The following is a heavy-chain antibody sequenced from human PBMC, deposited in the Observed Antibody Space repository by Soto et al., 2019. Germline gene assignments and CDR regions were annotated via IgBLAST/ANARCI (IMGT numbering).Heavy chain of an antibody. CDR3: ARVSVEGSGSYYLDY. J-gene: IGHJ4*02. D-gene: IGHD3-10*01. Sequence: ASETLSLTCTVSGGSISSGDYYWSWIRQPPGKGLEWIGYIYYSGSTYYNPSLKSRVTISVDTSKNQFSLKLSSVTAADTAVYYCARVSVEGSGSYYLDYWGQGTLVTVSS. CDR1: GGSISSGDYY. CDR2: IYYSGST. V-gene: IGHV4-30-4*01.